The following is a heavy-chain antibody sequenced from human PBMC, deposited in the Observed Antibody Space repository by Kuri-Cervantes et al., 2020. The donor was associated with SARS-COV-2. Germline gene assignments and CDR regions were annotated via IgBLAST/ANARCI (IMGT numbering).Heavy chain of an antibody. D-gene: IGHD4-23*01. J-gene: IGHJ6*04. CDR1: GGSFSGYY. Sequence: SETLSLTCAVDGGSFSGYYWGWVRQPPRNGLEWNGEINHRGSTNYNPSLKTRITIPVDTSKNQLSLKLASLTAADPAVYYCARPGGFLDVWGKGTMVTVSS. CDR2: INHRGST. CDR3: ARPGGFLDV. V-gene: IGHV4-34*01.